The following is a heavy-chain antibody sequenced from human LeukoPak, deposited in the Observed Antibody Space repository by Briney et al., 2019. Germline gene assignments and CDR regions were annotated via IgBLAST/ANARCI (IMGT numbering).Heavy chain of an antibody. CDR3: ARTHDSSGYYFDY. J-gene: IGHJ4*02. Sequence: SETLSLTCTVLGGSISNHHWSWIRQPPGKGLEWIGYIHFGGSTNYNPSLKSRVSISVDASKTQFSLKLSSVTAADTAVYYCARTHDSSGYYFDYWGQGTLVTVSS. V-gene: IGHV4-59*11. D-gene: IGHD3-22*01. CDR1: GGSISNHH. CDR2: IHFGGST.